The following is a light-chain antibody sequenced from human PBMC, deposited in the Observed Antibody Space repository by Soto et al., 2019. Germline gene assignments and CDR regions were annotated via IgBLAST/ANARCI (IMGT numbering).Light chain of an antibody. Sequence: DIQMTQSPSTLSASVGDRVTITCRASQSISTWLAWYQQKSGKAPKLLIYKASSLESGVPSRFSGSGSGTEFTLTISSLQPDDFATYYCQRYNSYSQITFGLRTRLEIK. J-gene: IGKJ5*01. CDR1: QSISTW. CDR2: KAS. CDR3: QRYNSYSQIT. V-gene: IGKV1-5*03.